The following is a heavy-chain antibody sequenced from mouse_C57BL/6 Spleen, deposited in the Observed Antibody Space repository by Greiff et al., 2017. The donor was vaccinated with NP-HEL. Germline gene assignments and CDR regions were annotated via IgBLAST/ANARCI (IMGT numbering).Heavy chain of an antibody. CDR2: ISDGGSYT. CDR3: ARGYGVYAFAY. J-gene: IGHJ3*01. V-gene: IGHV5-4*01. D-gene: IGHD1-1*02. CDR1: GFTFSSYA. Sequence: EVQLQESGGGLVKPGGSLKLSCAASGFTFSSYAMSWVRQTPEKRLEWVATISDGGSYTYYPDNVKGRFPISRDNAKNNLYLQMSHLKSEDTAMYYCARGYGVYAFAYWGQGTLVTVSA.